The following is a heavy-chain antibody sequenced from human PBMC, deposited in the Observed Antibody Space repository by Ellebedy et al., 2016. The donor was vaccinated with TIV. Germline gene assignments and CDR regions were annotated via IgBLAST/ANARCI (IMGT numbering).Heavy chain of an antibody. V-gene: IGHV3-7*03. Sequence: GGSLRLXXAASAFAFSRNWMSWVRQAPGKGLEWVANINEDGSQTYYVDSLRGRFTISRDNAKNSLYLQMNSLRAEDTAIYYCARFSGRLLSHWGQGALVTVSS. CDR2: INEDGSQT. CDR3: ARFSGRLLSH. D-gene: IGHD3-10*01. CDR1: AFAFSRNW. J-gene: IGHJ4*02.